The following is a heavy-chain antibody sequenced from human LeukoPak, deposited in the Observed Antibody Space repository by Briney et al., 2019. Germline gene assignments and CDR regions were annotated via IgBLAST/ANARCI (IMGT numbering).Heavy chain of an antibody. D-gene: IGHD2-15*01. J-gene: IGHJ4*02. V-gene: IGHV1-3*03. CDR1: GYTFTSYA. CDR3: ARGYCSGGSCYNFDY. CDR2: INAGNGNT. Sequence: ASVKVSCKASGYTFTSYAMHWVRQAPGQRLEWMGWINAGNGNTKYSQEFQGRVTITRDTSASTAYMELSSLRSEDMAVYYCARGYCSGGSCYNFDYWGQGTLVTVSS.